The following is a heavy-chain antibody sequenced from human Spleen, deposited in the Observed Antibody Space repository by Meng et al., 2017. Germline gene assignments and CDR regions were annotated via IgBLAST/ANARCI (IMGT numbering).Heavy chain of an antibody. CDR3: TKNDFYCLGY. CDR1: GGSFSDYY. Sequence: QVQLHQWGAGLLKPSETLSLTCVVSGGSFSDYYWSWIRQPPGKGLEWIGEINDSGSTNHNPSLKSRLTISLDTPKNQFSLTLSSVTAADTAVYYCTKNDFYCLGYWGQGTLVTVSS. CDR2: INDSGST. J-gene: IGHJ4*02. D-gene: IGHD2-21*01. V-gene: IGHV4-34*01.